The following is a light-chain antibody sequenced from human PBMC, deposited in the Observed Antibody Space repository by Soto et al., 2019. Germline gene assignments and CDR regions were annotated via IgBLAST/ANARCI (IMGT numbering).Light chain of an antibody. CDR3: QTWDAGARVV. CDR2: LSSDGSH. CDR1: SGHSSYA. J-gene: IGLJ2*01. V-gene: IGLV4-69*01. Sequence: HPVLTQSPSASASLGASVKLTCTLSSGHSSYAIAWHQQQPEKGPRYLMKLSSDGSHSKGDGIPDRFSGSSSGAERYLTIASPQSEDEADYYCQTWDAGARVVFGGGTKLTVL.